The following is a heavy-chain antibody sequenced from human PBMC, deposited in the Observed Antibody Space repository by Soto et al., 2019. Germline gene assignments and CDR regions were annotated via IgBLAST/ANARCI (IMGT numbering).Heavy chain of an antibody. V-gene: IGHV3-23*01. Sequence: GGSLRLSCAASGFTFSSYAMSWVRQAPGKGLEWVSAISGSGGSTYYADSVKGRFTISRDNSKNTLYLQMNSLSAEDSAVYYGAKGPHSPSRCIAVAGHYFDYWGQGTLVTVSS. CDR2: ISGSGGST. CDR1: GFTFSSYA. J-gene: IGHJ4*02. CDR3: AKGPHSPSRCIAVAGHYFDY. D-gene: IGHD6-19*01.